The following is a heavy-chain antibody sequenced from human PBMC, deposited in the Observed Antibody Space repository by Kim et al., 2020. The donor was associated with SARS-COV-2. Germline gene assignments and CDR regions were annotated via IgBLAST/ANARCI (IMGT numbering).Heavy chain of an antibody. CDR2: ISGSGGST. D-gene: IGHD6-13*01. CDR1: GFTFSSYA. J-gene: IGHJ3*02. Sequence: GGSLRLSCAASGFTFSSYAMSWVRQAPGKGLEWVSAISGSGGSTYYADSVKGRFTISRDNSKNTLYLQMNSLRAEDTAVYYCAKGVAVGYSSSWWAFDIWGQGTMVTVSS. CDR3: AKGVAVGYSSSWWAFDI. V-gene: IGHV3-23*01.